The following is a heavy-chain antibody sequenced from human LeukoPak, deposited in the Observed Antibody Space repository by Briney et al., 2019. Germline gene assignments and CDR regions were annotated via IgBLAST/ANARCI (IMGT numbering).Heavy chain of an antibody. Sequence: GGSLRLSCAASGFTFRSYWMTWVRQAPGKGLEWVANINHDASQKYYVDSVKGRFTISRENAKNSLYLQMTSLRAEDTAFYYCARNYFDTSGYYHHCDYWGQGTLVTVSS. CDR3: ARNYFDTSGYYHHCDY. CDR1: GFTFRSYW. D-gene: IGHD3-22*01. CDR2: INHDASQK. V-gene: IGHV3-7*05. J-gene: IGHJ4*02.